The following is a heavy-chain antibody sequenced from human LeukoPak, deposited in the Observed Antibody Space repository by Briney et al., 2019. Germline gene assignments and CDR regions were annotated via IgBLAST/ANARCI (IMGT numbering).Heavy chain of an antibody. D-gene: IGHD3-3*01. CDR1: GYTFTGSY. CDR3: ARGPHRRTYDRDNWFDP. J-gene: IGHJ5*02. V-gene: IGHV1-2*06. CDR2: INPNSGDP. Sequence: ASVKVSCKTSGYTFTGSYIHWVRQAPGQGLEWMGRINPNSGDPNYPQKFQGRVTMTRDMSTTTVYMELSSLRSEDTAVYCARGPHRRTYDRDNWFDPWGQGTLVTVSS.